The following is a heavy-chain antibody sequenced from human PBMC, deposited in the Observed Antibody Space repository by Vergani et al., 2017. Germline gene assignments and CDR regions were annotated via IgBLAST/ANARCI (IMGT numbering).Heavy chain of an antibody. CDR1: GGTFSSYA. J-gene: IGHJ3*02. V-gene: IGHV1-69*01. Sequence: QVQLVQSGAEVKKPGSSVKVSCKASGGTFSSYAISWVRQAPGQGLEWMGGIIPIFGTANYAQKSQGRVTITADESTSTAYMGLSSLRSEDTAVYYCARDMIDCYNISGAVESHAFDIWGQGTMVTVSS. CDR3: ARDMIDCYNISGAVESHAFDI. D-gene: IGHD3-22*01. CDR2: IIPIFGTA.